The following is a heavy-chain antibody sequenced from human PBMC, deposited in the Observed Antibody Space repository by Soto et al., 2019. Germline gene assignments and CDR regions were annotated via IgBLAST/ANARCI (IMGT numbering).Heavy chain of an antibody. CDR2: IDPSDSYT. Sequence: KVSCKASGYTFTSYGISWVRQAPGQGLEWMGRIDPSDSYTNYSPSFQGHVTISADKSISTAYLQWSSLKASDTAMYYCARPGIGFDYWGQGTLVTVSS. CDR1: GYTFTSYG. D-gene: IGHD2-21*01. CDR3: ARPGIGFDY. J-gene: IGHJ4*02. V-gene: IGHV5-10-1*01.